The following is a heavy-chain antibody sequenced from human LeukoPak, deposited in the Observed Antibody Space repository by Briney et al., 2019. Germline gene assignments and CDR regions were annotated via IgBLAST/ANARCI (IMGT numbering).Heavy chain of an antibody. CDR3: ARVLYDFWSGLGMDV. D-gene: IGHD3-3*01. J-gene: IGHJ6*03. Sequence: GASVTVSCKASGYTFTSYDINWVRQATGQGLEWMGWMNPNSGNTGYAQKFQGRVTITRNTSISTAYMELSSLRSEDTAVYYCARVLYDFWSGLGMDVWGKGTTVTVSS. V-gene: IGHV1-8*03. CDR2: MNPNSGNT. CDR1: GYTFTSYD.